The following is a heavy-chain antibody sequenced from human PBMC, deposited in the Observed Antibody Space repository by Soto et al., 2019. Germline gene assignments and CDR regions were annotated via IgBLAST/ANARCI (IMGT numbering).Heavy chain of an antibody. J-gene: IGHJ4*02. Sequence: SETLSLTCAVSGGSISSSDWWSWVRQPPGKGLEWIGEISHSGNTNYSPYLRGRVTISVDKSKNQFSLKLTSVTAADTAVYYCARAYDRSGSPARYFDFWGQGTLVTVS. D-gene: IGHD3-22*01. V-gene: IGHV4-4*02. CDR3: ARAYDRSGSPARYFDF. CDR2: ISHSGNT. CDR1: GGSISSSDW.